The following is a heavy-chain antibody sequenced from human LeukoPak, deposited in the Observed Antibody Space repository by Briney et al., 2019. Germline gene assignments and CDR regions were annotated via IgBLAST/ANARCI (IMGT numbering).Heavy chain of an antibody. D-gene: IGHD3-22*01. V-gene: IGHV4-39*01. Sequence: SETLSLTCTVSGGSISSSSYYWGWIRQPPGKGLEWIGSIYYSGSTYYNPSLKSRVTISVDTSKNQFSLKLSPVTAADTAVYYCARHSDYYDSSGRIDHWGQGTLVTVSS. CDR3: ARHSDYYDSSGRIDH. CDR2: IYYSGST. J-gene: IGHJ4*02. CDR1: GGSISSSSYY.